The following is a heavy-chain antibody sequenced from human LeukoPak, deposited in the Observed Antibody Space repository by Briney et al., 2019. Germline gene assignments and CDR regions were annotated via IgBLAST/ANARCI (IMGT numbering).Heavy chain of an antibody. CDR1: GGSISSSSYY. CDR2: INYSGTT. J-gene: IGHJ5*02. CDR3: ARQTKGSRFCSGGSCYSRWFDP. D-gene: IGHD2-15*01. Sequence: SETLSLTCTVSGGSISSSSYYWGWIRPPPGKGLEWIGSINYSGTTYYNPSINSRITLSVNTSKNQFSLKLCSVTAADTAVYYCARQTKGSRFCSGGSCYSRWFDPWGQGTLVTVSS. V-gene: IGHV4-39*01.